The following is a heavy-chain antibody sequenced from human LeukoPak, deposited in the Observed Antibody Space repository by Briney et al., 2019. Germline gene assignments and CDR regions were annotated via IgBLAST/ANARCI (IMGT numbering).Heavy chain of an antibody. CDR2: ISGSAGST. D-gene: IGHD3-22*01. Sequence: GGSLRLSCAASGFTFSSYAMSWVRQAPGKGLEWVSAISGSAGSTYYADSVKGRFTISRDNSKNTLYLQMNSLRAEDTAVYYCAKYLGQYYYDSSGLDYWGQGTLVTVSS. V-gene: IGHV3-23*01. CDR1: GFTFSSYA. CDR3: AKYLGQYYYDSSGLDY. J-gene: IGHJ4*02.